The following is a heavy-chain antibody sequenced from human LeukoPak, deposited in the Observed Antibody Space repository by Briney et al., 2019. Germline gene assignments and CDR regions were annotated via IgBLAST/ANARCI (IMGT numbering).Heavy chain of an antibody. CDR2: INHSGST. CDR1: GESFSGYY. V-gene: IGHV4-34*01. D-gene: IGHD3-10*01. CDR3: ARVKLWFGEFPFDY. Sequence: SETLSLTCAVYGESFSGYYCSWIRQPPGKGLEWIGEINHSGSTNYNPSLKSRVTISVDTSKNQFSLKLSSVTAADTAVYYCARVKLWFGEFPFDYWGQGTLVTVSS. J-gene: IGHJ4*02.